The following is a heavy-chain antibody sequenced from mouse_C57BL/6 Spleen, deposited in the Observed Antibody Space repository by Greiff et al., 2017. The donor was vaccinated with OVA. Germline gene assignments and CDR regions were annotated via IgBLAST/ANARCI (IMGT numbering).Heavy chain of an antibody. CDR2: IYIGNGYT. Sequence: EVMLVESGAELVRPGSSVKMSCKTSGYTFTSYGINWVKQRPGQGLEWIGYIYIGNGYTEYNEKFKGKATLTSDTSSSTAYMQLSSLTSEDSAIYFCAKTYYSNSYYFDYWGQGTTLTVSS. CDR1: GYTFTSYG. D-gene: IGHD2-5*01. V-gene: IGHV1-58*01. CDR3: AKTYYSNSYYFDY. J-gene: IGHJ2*01.